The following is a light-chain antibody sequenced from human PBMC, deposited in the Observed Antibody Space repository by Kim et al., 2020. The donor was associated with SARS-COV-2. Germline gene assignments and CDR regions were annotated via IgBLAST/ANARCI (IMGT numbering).Light chain of an antibody. CDR2: AAS. Sequence: VGDRVNIVCRASQNMNSGLNWYQQRPGKATKLRIYAASTLQIGVPARFSGSGSGTEITLTITSLQPEDFATDYSQQSHTAPLLTFGGGTKVDIK. CDR1: QNMNSG. CDR3: QQSHTAPLLT. V-gene: IGKV1-39*01. J-gene: IGKJ4*02.